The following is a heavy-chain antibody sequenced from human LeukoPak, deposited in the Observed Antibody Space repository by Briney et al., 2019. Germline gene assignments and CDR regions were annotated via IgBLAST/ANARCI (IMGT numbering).Heavy chain of an antibody. V-gene: IGHV4-34*01. D-gene: IGHD2-2*01. Sequence: SETLSLTCAVYGGSFSDYFWGWIRQPPGKGREWIGEINHSGRTYYNPSLKSRVTISVDTSKNQFSLNLSSVTAADTAVYYCARDVVVVPAAIHYGMDVWGQGTTVTVSS. CDR3: ARDVVVVPAAIHYGMDV. J-gene: IGHJ6*02. CDR2: INHSGRT. CDR1: GGSFSDYF.